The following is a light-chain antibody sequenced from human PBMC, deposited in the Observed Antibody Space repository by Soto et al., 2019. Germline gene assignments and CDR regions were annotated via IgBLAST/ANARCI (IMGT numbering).Light chain of an antibody. CDR2: RVS. Sequence: DVVMTQTPLSSPVTLGQPASISCRSSQSLVHSDGNTYLTWLQQRPGQPPRLVLYRVSNRFSGVPDRFSGSGALTDFTLKSSRVEAEDVGVYYCVQDKLFPRTFGPGTKVEIK. V-gene: IGKV2-24*01. CDR1: QSLVHSDGNTY. CDR3: VQDKLFPRT. J-gene: IGKJ1*01.